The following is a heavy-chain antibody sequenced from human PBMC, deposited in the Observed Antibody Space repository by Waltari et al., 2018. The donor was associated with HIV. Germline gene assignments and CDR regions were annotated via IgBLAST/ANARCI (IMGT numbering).Heavy chain of an antibody. J-gene: IGHJ4*02. CDR3: ARVDENNSGRMDY. D-gene: IGHD6-25*01. Sequence: QVHLQETGPGLVKPSGTLSLTCVVSGASITSNNWWSWVRRPPRKGLEWIGEIYHSGTTNYNPSLKSRVTISLDKSKNHFSLRLTSATAADTAVYYCARVDENNSGRMDYWGQGNLVTVSS. V-gene: IGHV4-4*02. CDR1: GASITSNNW. CDR2: IYHSGTT.